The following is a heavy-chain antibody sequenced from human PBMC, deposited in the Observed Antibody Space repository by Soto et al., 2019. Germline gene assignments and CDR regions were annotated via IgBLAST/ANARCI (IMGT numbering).Heavy chain of an antibody. Sequence: EVRLVESGGGLVQPGGSLRLSCAASGFIFSSYEMSWVRQAPGKGLEWVSYISRSVTAIYYADSVKGRITISRDNAKNSLSLQMISLRAEDTAVYYCARVILWNSYGFDIWGQGTMVTVSS. J-gene: IGHJ3*02. CDR1: GFIFSSYE. CDR3: ARVILWNSYGFDI. D-gene: IGHD3-9*01. V-gene: IGHV3-48*03. CDR2: ISRSVTAI.